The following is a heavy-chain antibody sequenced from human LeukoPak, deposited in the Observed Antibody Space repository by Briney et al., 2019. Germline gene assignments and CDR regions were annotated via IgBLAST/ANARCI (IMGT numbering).Heavy chain of an antibody. Sequence: PGRSLGLSCAASGFTFRSYGMHWVRQAPGKGLEWVAVISNDGRNKYYADSVKGRFTISRDNSKNTLFLQMNSLRAEDTAVYYCARDILTGSQSRFQHWGQGTQVTVSS. CDR1: GFTFRSYG. V-gene: IGHV3-30*03. CDR3: ARDILTGSQSRFQH. CDR2: ISNDGRNK. J-gene: IGHJ1*01. D-gene: IGHD3-9*01.